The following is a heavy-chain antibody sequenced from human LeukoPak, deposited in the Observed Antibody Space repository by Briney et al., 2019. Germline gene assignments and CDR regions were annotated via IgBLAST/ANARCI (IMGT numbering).Heavy chain of an antibody. V-gene: IGHV3-7*01. D-gene: IGHD1-26*01. CDR2: IKQDGSEA. J-gene: IGHJ4*02. CDR1: GFTFSSYW. CDR3: ASNMYSEDYYLYPF. Sequence: GGSLRLSCAASGFTFSSYWMTWVRQAPGKGLEWVANIKQDGSEAYYVDSVKGRFTVSRDNAKNSLYLQLNSLGAEDTAVYYCASNMYSEDYYLYPFWGQGTLVTVSS.